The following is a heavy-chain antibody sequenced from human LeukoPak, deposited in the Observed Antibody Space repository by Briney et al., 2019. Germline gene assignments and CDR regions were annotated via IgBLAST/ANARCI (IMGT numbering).Heavy chain of an antibody. D-gene: IGHD2-8*01. V-gene: IGHV3-66*01. CDR1: GFTVSSYY. J-gene: IGHJ4*02. CDR2: IYSSGGT. Sequence: GGSLRLSCAASGFTVSSYYMSWVRQAPGKGLEWVSVIYSSGGTNYADFVRGRFTISRDNSRNTLYLQMNGLRAEDTAVYYCARTNNFDYWGQGTLVTVSS. CDR3: ARTNNFDY.